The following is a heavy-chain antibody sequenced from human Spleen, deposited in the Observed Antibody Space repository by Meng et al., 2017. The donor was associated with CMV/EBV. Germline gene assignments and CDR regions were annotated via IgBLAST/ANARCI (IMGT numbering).Heavy chain of an antibody. Sequence: GGSLRLSCAASGFTFSSYWMSWVRQAPGKGLEWVANIKQDGSEKYYVDSVKGRFTISRDNAKNSLYLQMNSLRAEDTAVYYCARAGDYCSSTSCYRDYYYGMDVWGQGTTVTVSS. CDR2: IKQDGSEK. CDR1: GFTFSSYW. J-gene: IGHJ6*02. V-gene: IGHV3-7*01. CDR3: ARAGDYCSSTSCYRDYYYGMDV. D-gene: IGHD2-2*01.